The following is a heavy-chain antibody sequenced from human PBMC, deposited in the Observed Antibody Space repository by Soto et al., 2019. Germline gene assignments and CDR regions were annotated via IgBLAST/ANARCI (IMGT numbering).Heavy chain of an antibody. CDR2: IIPIFGTA. V-gene: IGHV1-69*12. D-gene: IGHD5-12*01. Sequence: QVQLVQSGAEVKKPGSSVKVSCKASGGTFSSYAISWVRQAPGQGLEWMGGIIPIFGTANYAQKFQGRVTFTADESTSTAYMELGRLRSEHTAVYYCATSHGYDLRSSGLDPWCKGTLVTVSS. CDR1: GGTFSSYA. CDR3: ATSHGYDLRSSGLDP. J-gene: IGHJ5*02.